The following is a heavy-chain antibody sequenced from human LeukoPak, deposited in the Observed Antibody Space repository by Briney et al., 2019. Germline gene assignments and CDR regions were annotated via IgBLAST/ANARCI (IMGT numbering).Heavy chain of an antibody. Sequence: GGSLRLSCTASGFTSSDYWMTWVRQAPGKGPEWVANIKQDGSQRYYVDSVRGRFTISRDNAENSLFLQMNGLRAEDTAVYYCARRGGSSSRRSPIDYWGQGTLVTVSS. CDR2: IKQDGSQR. CDR1: GFTSSDYW. D-gene: IGHD6-6*01. V-gene: IGHV3-7*01. J-gene: IGHJ4*02. CDR3: ARRGGSSSRRSPIDY.